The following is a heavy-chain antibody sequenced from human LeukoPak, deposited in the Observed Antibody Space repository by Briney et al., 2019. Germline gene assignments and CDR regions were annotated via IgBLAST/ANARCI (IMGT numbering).Heavy chain of an antibody. CDR2: IYYSGST. V-gene: IGHV4-31*03. D-gene: IGHD3-9*01. Sequence: SETLSLTCTVFGGSISSGGYYWSWIRQHPGKGLEWIGYIYYSGSTYYNPSLKSRVTISVDTSKNQFSLKLSSVTAADTAVYYCARDFSALRYFDPNWFDPWGQGTLVTVSS. CDR1: GGSISSGGYY. CDR3: ARDFSALRYFDPNWFDP. J-gene: IGHJ5*02.